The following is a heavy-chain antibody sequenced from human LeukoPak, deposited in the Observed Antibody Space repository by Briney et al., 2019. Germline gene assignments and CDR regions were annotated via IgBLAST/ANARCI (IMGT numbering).Heavy chain of an antibody. CDR1: GGSISSSSYY. Sequence: TSETLSLTCTVSGGSISSSSYYWGWIRQPPGKGLEWIGSIYYRGSAYYNPSLKSRVTISVDTSKNQFSLKLSSVTAADTAVYYCARQGAFNYWGQGTLVTVSS. CDR3: ARQGAFNY. CDR2: IYYRGSA. V-gene: IGHV4-39*01. J-gene: IGHJ4*02. D-gene: IGHD3-16*01.